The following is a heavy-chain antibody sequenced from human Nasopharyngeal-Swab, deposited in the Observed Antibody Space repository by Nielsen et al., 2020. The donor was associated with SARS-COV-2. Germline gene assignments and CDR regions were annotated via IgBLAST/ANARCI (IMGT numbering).Heavy chain of an antibody. Sequence: WIRQPPGKGLEWIGYIYYSGSTNYNPSLKSRVTISVDTSKNQFSLKLSSVTAAHTAVYYCARDQRSGWFDAFDIWGQGTMVTVSS. J-gene: IGHJ3*02. V-gene: IGHV4-59*01. D-gene: IGHD6-19*01. CDR3: ARDQRSGWFDAFDI. CDR2: IYYSGST.